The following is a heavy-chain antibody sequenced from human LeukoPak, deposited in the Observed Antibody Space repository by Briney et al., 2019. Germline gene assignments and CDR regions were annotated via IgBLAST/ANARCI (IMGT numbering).Heavy chain of an antibody. D-gene: IGHD4/OR15-4a*01. CDR3: ARNVTMVLPGQGAFDI. V-gene: IGHV4-38-2*01. CDR1: GDSISSGHY. Sequence: ASETLSLTCGVSGDSISSGHYWGWIRQPPGKGLEWIGSMYHSGSTYYNPSLKSRVTISIDTSKNQFSLKLRSVTAADTAVYFCARNVTMVLPGQGAFDIWGQGTMVTVSS. J-gene: IGHJ3*02. CDR2: MYHSGST.